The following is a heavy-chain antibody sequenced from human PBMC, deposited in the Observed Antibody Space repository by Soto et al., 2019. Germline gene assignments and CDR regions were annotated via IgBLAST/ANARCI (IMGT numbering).Heavy chain of an antibody. V-gene: IGHV1-3*01. CDR2: INAGNGKT. D-gene: IGHD2-2*02. CDR1: GYTFTTYA. Sequence: ASVKVSCKASGYTFTTYAMHWVRQAPGQRLEWMGWINAGNGKTKYSQKFQGRVTITRDTSATTAYMELSSLRSEDTAVYYCARAGYYCITTPCYIIDYWCQGTLVTVSS. CDR3: ARAGYYCITTPCYIIDY. J-gene: IGHJ4*02.